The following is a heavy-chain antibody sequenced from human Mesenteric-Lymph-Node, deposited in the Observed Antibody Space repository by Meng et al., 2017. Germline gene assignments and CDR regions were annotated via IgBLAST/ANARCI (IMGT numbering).Heavy chain of an antibody. J-gene: IGHJ4*02. CDR1: GFTFSSYS. Sequence: GGSLRLSCAASGFTFSSYSMNWVRQAPGKGLEWVSSISSSSSYIYYADSVKGRFTISRDNAKNSLYLQMNSLRVEDTAVYYCAREDVAVPGGDYWGQGTLVTVSS. CDR3: AREDVAVPGGDY. D-gene: IGHD6-19*01. CDR2: ISSSSSYI. V-gene: IGHV3-21*01.